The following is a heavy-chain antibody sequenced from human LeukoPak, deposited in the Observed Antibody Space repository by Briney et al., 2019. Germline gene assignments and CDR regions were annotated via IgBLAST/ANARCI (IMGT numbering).Heavy chain of an antibody. CDR2: LSTSGAGT. V-gene: IGHV3-23*01. J-gene: IGHJ5*02. CDR1: GFTFNNYA. D-gene: IGHD6-13*01. Sequence: PGGSLRLSCAASGFTFNNYAMTWVRQAPGKGLEWVSGLSTSGAGTYYADSVKGRFTISRDNAKNSLYLQMNSLRAEDTAVYYCAISRYGSSWYNWFDPWGQGTLVTVSS. CDR3: AISRYGSSWYNWFDP.